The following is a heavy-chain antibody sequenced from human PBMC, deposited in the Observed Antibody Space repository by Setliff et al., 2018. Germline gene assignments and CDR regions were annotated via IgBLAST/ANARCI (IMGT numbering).Heavy chain of an antibody. J-gene: IGHJ4*02. CDR3: ARDTNYEGAYDS. D-gene: IGHD3-3*01. CDR2: IYPGDYDT. Sequence: ESLKISCQASGYSFTTYWIAWVRQMPGKGLEWMGVIYPGDYDTSYSPSFQGRVTISVDKSSNTAYPQWSSLKASDTAMYYCARDTNYEGAYDSWGQGTLVTVSS. CDR1: GYSFTTYW. V-gene: IGHV5-51*01.